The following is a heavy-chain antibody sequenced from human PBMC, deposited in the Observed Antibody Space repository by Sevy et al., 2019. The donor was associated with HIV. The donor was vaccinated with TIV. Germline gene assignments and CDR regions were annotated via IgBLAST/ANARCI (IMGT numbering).Heavy chain of an antibody. CDR2: YYYSGAT. CDR1: GGSVSSGPYY. D-gene: IGHD3-10*01. J-gene: IGHJ4*02. CDR3: ARGESILWFGDLSYFDY. V-gene: IGHV4-31*03. Sequence: SETLSLTCTVSGGSVSSGPYYWTWIRQYPGKGLEWLGYYYYSGATNYYPSLESRISISIDTSKIQNLFSLRLDSVTAADTAVYYCARGESILWFGDLSYFDYWGQGILVTVSS.